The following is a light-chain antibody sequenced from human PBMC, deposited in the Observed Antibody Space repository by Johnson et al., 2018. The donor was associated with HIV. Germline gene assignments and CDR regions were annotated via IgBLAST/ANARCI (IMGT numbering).Light chain of an antibody. CDR1: SSNIGNNY. V-gene: IGLV1-51*01. CDR2: DNH. CDR3: GTWDSSRNF. Sequence: QSVLTQPPSVSAAPGQKVTISCSGSSSNIGNNYVSWYQQVPGTAPKLLIYDNHKRPSGIPDRFSGSKSGTSATLVITGLQTGDGADYYCGTWDSSRNFFGTGTKVTVL. J-gene: IGLJ1*01.